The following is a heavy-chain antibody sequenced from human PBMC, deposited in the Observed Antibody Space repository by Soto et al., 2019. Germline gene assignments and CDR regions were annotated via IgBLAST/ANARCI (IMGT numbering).Heavy chain of an antibody. CDR2: ISAYNGNT. V-gene: IGHV1-18*01. CDR3: ARGPDAYYYDSSGYYYESDY. J-gene: IGHJ4*02. Sequence: ASVKVSCKASGYTFTSYGISWVRQAPGQGLEWMGWISAYNGNTNYAQKLQGRVTMTTDTSTSTAYMELRSLRSDDTAVYYCARGPDAYYYDSSGYYYESDYRGQGTLVTVSS. CDR1: GYTFTSYG. D-gene: IGHD3-22*01.